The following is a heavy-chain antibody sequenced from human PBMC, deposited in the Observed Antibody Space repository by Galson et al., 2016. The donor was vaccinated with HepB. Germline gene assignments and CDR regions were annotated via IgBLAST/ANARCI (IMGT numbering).Heavy chain of an antibody. CDR2: TFYRSNWQN. CDR1: GDSVFNTNAG. CDR3: ARSYLLGRGFGW. V-gene: IGHV6-1*01. D-gene: IGHD7-27*01. Sequence: CAISGDSVFNTNAGWNWVRQSPSRGLECLGRTFYRSNWQNDYAESVRSRITIDADTSRNQFSLHLNSVTPEDTGVYYCARSYLLGRGFGWWGQGTLVTVSS. J-gene: IGHJ4*02.